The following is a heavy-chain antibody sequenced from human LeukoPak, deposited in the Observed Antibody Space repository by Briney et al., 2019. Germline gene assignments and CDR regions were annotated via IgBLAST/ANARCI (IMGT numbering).Heavy chain of an antibody. Sequence: ASETLSLTCAVYGGSYSGYYWSWIRQLPGKGLEWIGEINHSGSTNYNPSLKSRVTISVDTSKNQFSLKLSSVTAADTAVYYCADIAAAGQFDYWGQGTLVTVSS. CDR3: ADIAAAGQFDY. V-gene: IGHV4-34*01. J-gene: IGHJ4*02. CDR2: INHSGST. D-gene: IGHD6-13*01. CDR1: GGSYSGYY.